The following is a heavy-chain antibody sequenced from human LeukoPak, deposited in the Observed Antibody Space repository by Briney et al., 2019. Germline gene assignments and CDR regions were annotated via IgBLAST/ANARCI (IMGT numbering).Heavy chain of an antibody. CDR3: AREGAAAEDVNWFDP. Sequence: ASVKVSCKASGYTFTGYYMHWVRQAPGQGLEWMGWINPNSGNTHYSQKFQDRVTMTRDTSISTAYMELSSLESDDTAIYYCAREGAAAEDVNWFDPLGQGTLVT. J-gene: IGHJ5*02. V-gene: IGHV1-2*02. CDR2: INPNSGNT. D-gene: IGHD6-25*01. CDR1: GYTFTGYY.